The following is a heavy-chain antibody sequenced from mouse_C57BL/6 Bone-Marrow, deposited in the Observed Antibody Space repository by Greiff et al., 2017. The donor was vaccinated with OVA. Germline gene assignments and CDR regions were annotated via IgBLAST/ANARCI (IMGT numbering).Heavy chain of an antibody. Sequence: VQLQQPGASVKLSCKASGYTFTSYWMHWVKQRPGRGLAWIGRIDPNSGGTKYNEKFKSKATLTVDKPSSTAYMQLSSLTSEDSAVYYCARDDYDVHWYFDVWGTGTTVTVSS. CDR3: ARDDYDVHWYFDV. D-gene: IGHD2-4*01. J-gene: IGHJ1*03. V-gene: IGHV1-72*01. CDR2: IDPNSGGT. CDR1: GYTFTSYW.